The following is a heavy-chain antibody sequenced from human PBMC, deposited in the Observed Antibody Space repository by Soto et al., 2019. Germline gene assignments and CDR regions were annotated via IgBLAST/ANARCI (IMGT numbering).Heavy chain of an antibody. Sequence: QVQLVQSGAEVKKPGSSVKVSCKVSGGPFSDYAVSWVRQAPGQGLEWMGGIIPMFGTANYAQKFQGRVTIPADDSTTTAYMELSSLRSEDTAVYYCERDLDYYGSGNYYNRIDYWGQGTLVTVSS. CDR2: IIPMFGTA. CDR1: GGPFSDYA. D-gene: IGHD3-10*01. J-gene: IGHJ4*02. V-gene: IGHV1-69*01. CDR3: ERDLDYYGSGNYYNRIDY.